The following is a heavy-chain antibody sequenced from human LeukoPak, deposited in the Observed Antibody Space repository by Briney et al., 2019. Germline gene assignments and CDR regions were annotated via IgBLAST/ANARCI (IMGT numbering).Heavy chain of an antibody. J-gene: IGHJ3*02. Sequence: PGGSLRLSCASSGFTLSNYSMNWVRRAPGKGLEWVSSITGSSDFIYYADYLKGLLTISRDNANNSLYLQMNSLRAEDTGVYYCARDFAGGYYRDAFDMWGQGTMVTVSS. V-gene: IGHV3-21*01. CDR1: GFTLSNYS. CDR2: ITGSSDFI. CDR3: ARDFAGGYYRDAFDM. D-gene: IGHD3-10*01.